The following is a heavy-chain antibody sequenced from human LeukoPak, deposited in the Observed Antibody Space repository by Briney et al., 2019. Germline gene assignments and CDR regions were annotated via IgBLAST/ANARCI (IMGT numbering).Heavy chain of an antibody. Sequence: SETLSLTCAVSGYSISSDYYWGWIRQPPGKGLEWIGSSHQSASTYYNPSLKSRVTMSVDTSKNQFSLKASSVTAADTAVYYCARLQQDRGSTWYAEYYYYIDVWGKGTTVTVSS. V-gene: IGHV4-38-2*01. D-gene: IGHD6-13*01. CDR1: GYSISSDYY. CDR2: SHQSAST. J-gene: IGHJ6*03. CDR3: ARLQQDRGSTWYAEYYYYIDV.